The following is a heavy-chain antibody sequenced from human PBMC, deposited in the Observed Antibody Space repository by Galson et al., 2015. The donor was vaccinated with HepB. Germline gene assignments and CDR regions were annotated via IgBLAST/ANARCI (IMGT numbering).Heavy chain of an antibody. J-gene: IGHJ4*02. CDR3: ARDGWLLAYYIDY. CDR2: IKYDESEE. CDR1: GFIFSSYL. Sequence: SLRLSCAASGFIFSSYLMSWVRQAPGKGLEWVATIKYDESEEYYVDSVKGRFTISRDNAQNSLHLQMNSLRAEDTAVYYCARDGWLLAYYIDYWGQGTLVTVSS. V-gene: IGHV3-7*01. D-gene: IGHD5-24*01.